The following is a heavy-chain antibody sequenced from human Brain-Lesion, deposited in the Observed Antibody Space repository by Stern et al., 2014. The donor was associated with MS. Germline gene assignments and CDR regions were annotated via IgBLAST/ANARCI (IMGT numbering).Heavy chain of an antibody. V-gene: IGHV4-39*01. CDR3: ARHDSVPRPSQLYSARDRGPGYFDY. J-gene: IGHJ4*02. CDR1: GGSISSSTYY. CDR2: IYYSGFT. D-gene: IGHD1-26*01. Sequence: QVQLVESGPGLVKPSETLSLTCTVSGGSISSSTYYWAWIRQPPGKGLEWIGNIYYSGFTYYNPYLKSRVTISVDMSKNQFSLKLSSVTAADTAIYYCARHDSVPRPSQLYSARDRGPGYFDYWGQGTLVTVSS.